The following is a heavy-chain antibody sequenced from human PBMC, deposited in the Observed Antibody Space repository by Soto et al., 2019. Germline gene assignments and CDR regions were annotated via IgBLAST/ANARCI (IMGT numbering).Heavy chain of an antibody. CDR3: ASSRWWNWFDP. CDR1: GGSISSGDYY. J-gene: IGHJ5*02. CDR2: IHYSGST. V-gene: IGHV4-30-4*01. Sequence: QVQLQESGPGLVKPSQTLSLTCTVSGGSISSGDYYWSWIRQPPGKGLELIGYIHYSGSTYYNPSLKSLVTISVDTSKNQLSLKLGSVTAAETAVYYWASSRWWNWFDPWGEGTLVTVSS. D-gene: IGHD2-15*01.